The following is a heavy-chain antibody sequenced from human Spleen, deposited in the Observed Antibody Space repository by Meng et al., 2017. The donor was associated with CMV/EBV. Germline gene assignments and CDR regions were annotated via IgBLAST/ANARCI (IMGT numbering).Heavy chain of an antibody. Sequence: GESLKISCAASGFTFSSYSMNWVRQAPGKGLEWVSSISSSSSYIYYADSVKGRFTISRDNAKNSLYLQMNSLRAEDTAVYYCARDCVLRFLEWYPGDAFDIWGQGTMVTVSS. CDR2: ISSSSSYI. J-gene: IGHJ3*02. D-gene: IGHD3-3*01. V-gene: IGHV3-21*01. CDR1: GFTFSSYS. CDR3: ARDCVLRFLEWYPGDAFDI.